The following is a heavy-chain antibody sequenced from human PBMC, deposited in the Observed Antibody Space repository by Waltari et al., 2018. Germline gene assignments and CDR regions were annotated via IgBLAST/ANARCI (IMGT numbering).Heavy chain of an antibody. D-gene: IGHD6-13*01. CDR1: GFTFSSYA. CDR2: ISYDGRNK. CDR3: ARDQGSSWPGDAFDI. V-gene: IGHV3-30*04. Sequence: QVQLVESGGGVVQPGRSLRLSCAASGFTFSSYAMHWVRQAPGKGLEWVAVISYDGRNKYYADSVKGRFTISRDNSKNTLYLQMNSLRAEDTAVYYCARDQGSSWPGDAFDIWGQGTMVTVSS. J-gene: IGHJ3*02.